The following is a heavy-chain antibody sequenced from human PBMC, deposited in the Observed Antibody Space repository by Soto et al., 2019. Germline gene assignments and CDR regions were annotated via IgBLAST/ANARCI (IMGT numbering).Heavy chain of an antibody. CDR2: IKQDGSKK. J-gene: IGHJ3*02. CDR3: VREGRLLGAFDI. Sequence: GGSLRLSCAASGFSISTYWMNWVRQAPGKGLEWVADIKQDGSKKSYVDSVKGRFTISRDNAKNSLYLQMNSLRGEDTAVYYCVREGRLLGAFDIWGQGTMVTVSS. D-gene: IGHD2-15*01. CDR1: GFSISTYW. V-gene: IGHV3-7*01.